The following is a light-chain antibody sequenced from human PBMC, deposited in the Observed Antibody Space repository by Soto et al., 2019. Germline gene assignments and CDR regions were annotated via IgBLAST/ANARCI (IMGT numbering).Light chain of an antibody. Sequence: EIVLTQSPGTLSLSPGERATLSCRASQNIGSSSLAWYQQKPGQAPRLLIFGASSRATGIPDRFSGRGSGTDFPLSISRLQPEDFAVYYCQQYGSSTHFGGGTKVEIK. CDR1: QNIGSSS. V-gene: IGKV3-20*01. J-gene: IGKJ4*01. CDR2: GAS. CDR3: QQYGSSTH.